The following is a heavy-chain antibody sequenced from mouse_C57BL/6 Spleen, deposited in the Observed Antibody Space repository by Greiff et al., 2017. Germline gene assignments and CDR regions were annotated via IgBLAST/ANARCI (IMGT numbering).Heavy chain of an antibody. Sequence: VKLMESGAELVKPGASVKISCKASDYAFSSYWMNWVKQRPGKGLEWIGQIYPGDGDTNYNGKFKGKATLTADKSSSTAYMQLSSLTSEDSAVYFCAREDGYYSSSPFDYWGQGTTLTVSS. CDR1: DYAFSSYW. J-gene: IGHJ2*01. V-gene: IGHV1-80*01. CDR2: IYPGDGDT. CDR3: AREDGYYSSSPFDY. D-gene: IGHD1-1*01.